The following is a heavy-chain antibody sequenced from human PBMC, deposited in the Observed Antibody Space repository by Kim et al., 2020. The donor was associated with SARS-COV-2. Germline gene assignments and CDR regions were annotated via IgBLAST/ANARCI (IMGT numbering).Heavy chain of an antibody. D-gene: IGHD3-9*01. V-gene: IGHV4-31*03. CDR3: ARVLDYDILTGSYYYYGMDG. CDR1: GGSISSGGYY. Sequence: SETLSLTCTVSGGSISSGGYYWSWIRQHPGKGLEWIGYIYYSGSTYYNPSLKSRVTISVDTSKNQFSLKLSSVTAADTAVYYCARVLDYDILTGSYYYYGMDGWGQGTTVTVSS. CDR2: IYYSGST. J-gene: IGHJ6*02.